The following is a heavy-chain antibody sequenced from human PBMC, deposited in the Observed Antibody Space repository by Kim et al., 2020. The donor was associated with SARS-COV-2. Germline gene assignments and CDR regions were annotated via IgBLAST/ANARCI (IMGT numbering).Heavy chain of an antibody. CDR3: AKDMGGLGATPGFDY. V-gene: IGHV3-9*01. D-gene: IGHD1-26*01. Sequence: GYADSVKGRFTISRDNAKNSLYLQMNSLRAEDTALYYCAKDMGGLGATPGFDYWGQGTLVTVSS. J-gene: IGHJ4*02.